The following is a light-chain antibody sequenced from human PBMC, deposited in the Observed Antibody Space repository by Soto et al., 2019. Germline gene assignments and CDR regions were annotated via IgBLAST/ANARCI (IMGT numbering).Light chain of an antibody. J-gene: IGKJ5*01. CDR1: QGISSF. CDR3: QQLKSYPST. CDR2: AAS. V-gene: IGKV1-9*01. Sequence: IHLTQSPSSLSESVGDRATFTCRASQGISSFLAWYQQKPGKAPKLLIYAASTLQSGVPSRFSGSGSGADFTLTISSLQPEDFATYYCQQLKSYPSTFGQGTRLEIK.